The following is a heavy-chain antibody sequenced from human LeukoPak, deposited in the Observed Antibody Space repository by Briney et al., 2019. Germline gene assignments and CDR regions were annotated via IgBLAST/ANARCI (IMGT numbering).Heavy chain of an antibody. CDR1: GFTFNSYA. D-gene: IGHD1-26*01. CDR3: AKHMRATNTYSFFGLDV. Sequence: GRSLRLSCAASGFTFNSYAMSWVRQAPGKGLEWVSTISGSGGSTHYADSVKGRLTISRDNAKNSLYLQLSSLRPEDTALYYCAKHMRATNTYSFFGLDVWGQGTTVTVSS. J-gene: IGHJ6*02. CDR2: ISGSGGST. V-gene: IGHV3-23*01.